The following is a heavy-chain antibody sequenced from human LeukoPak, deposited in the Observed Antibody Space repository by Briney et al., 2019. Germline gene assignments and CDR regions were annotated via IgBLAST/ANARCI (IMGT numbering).Heavy chain of an antibody. CDR2: ISGSGSYI. D-gene: IGHD3-10*02. J-gene: IGHJ6*04. V-gene: IGHV3-21*01. CDR1: GFTFSSYS. CDR3: AELGITMIGGV. Sequence: PGGSLRLSCAASGFTFSSYSMNWVRQAPGKGLEWVSSISGSGSYIHYADSLKGRFTISRDNAKNSLYLQMNSLRAEDTAVYYCAELGITMIGGVWGKGTTVTISS.